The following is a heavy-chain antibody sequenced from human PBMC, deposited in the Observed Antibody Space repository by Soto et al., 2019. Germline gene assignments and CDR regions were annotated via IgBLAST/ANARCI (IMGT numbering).Heavy chain of an antibody. CDR3: AREKGLGYCSGGSCPYYFDY. CDR1: GFTFSSYG. J-gene: IGHJ4*02. D-gene: IGHD2-15*01. Sequence: GGSLGLSCGASGFTFSSYGMHWVRQAPGKGLEWVAVIWYDGSNKYYADSVKGRFTISRDNSKNTLYLQMNSLRAEDTAVYYCAREKGLGYCSGGSCPYYFDYWGQGTLVTVSS. V-gene: IGHV3-33*01. CDR2: IWYDGSNK.